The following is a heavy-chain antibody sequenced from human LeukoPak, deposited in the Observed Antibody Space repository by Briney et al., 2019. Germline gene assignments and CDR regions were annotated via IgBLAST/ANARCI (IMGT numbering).Heavy chain of an antibody. J-gene: IGHJ3*02. Sequence: PSETLSLTCTVSGDSISNYYWSWIRQPAGKGLEWIGRIYTSGSTNYNPSLKSRVTMSVDTSKNQFSLKLSSVTAADTAVYYCARLPPRGAFDIWGQGTMVTVSS. CDR1: GDSISNYY. CDR2: IYTSGST. V-gene: IGHV4-4*07. CDR3: ARLPPRGAFDI.